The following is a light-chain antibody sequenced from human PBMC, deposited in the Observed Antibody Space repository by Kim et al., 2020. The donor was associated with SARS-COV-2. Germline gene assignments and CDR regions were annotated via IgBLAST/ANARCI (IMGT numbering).Light chain of an antibody. CDR1: RSNIGSSFD. J-gene: IGLJ3*02. CDR3: QSFDSSLSGWV. Sequence: QWVTISCSGSRSNIGSSFDVHWYQQLPGKAPKLLIYGNDNRPSGVPDRFSGSKSGASASLAITGLQTDDEADYFCQSFDSSLSGWVFGGGTQLTVL. CDR2: GND. V-gene: IGLV1-40*03.